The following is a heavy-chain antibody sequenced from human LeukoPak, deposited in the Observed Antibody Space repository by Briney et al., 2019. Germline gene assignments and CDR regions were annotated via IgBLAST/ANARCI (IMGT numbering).Heavy chain of an antibody. CDR1: GFTFSDYY. CDR2: ISSSGSTI. J-gene: IGHJ6*03. V-gene: IGHV3-11*04. D-gene: IGHD5-18*01. CDR3: ARDTGAAMVFYYYYYYTDV. Sequence: GGSLRLSCAASGFTFSDYYMSWIRQAPGKGLEWVSYISSSGSTIYYADSVKGRFTISRDNAKNSLYLQMNSLRAEDTAVYYCARDTGAAMVFYYYYYYTDVWGKGTTVTVSS.